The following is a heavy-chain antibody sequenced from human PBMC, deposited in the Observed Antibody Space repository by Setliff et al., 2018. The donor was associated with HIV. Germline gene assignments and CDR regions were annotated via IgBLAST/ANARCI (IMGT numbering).Heavy chain of an antibody. Sequence: GGSLRLSCAASGFTVSSNYMSWVRQAPGKGLEWVSVIYSGGSTYYADSVKGRFTISRDNSKNTLYLQMNSLRAEDTAVYYCANKIDYGQYPFDYRGQGTLVTVSS. V-gene: IGHV3-66*02. CDR3: ANKIDYGQYPFDY. CDR1: GFTVSSNY. D-gene: IGHD4-17*01. J-gene: IGHJ4*02. CDR2: IYSGGST.